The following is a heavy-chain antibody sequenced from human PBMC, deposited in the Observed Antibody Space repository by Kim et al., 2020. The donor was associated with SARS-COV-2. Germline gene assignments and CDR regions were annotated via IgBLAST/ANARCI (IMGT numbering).Heavy chain of an antibody. D-gene: IGHD6-19*01. V-gene: IGHV5-51*01. CDR3: ARRAWGIAVAKGTWYFDL. J-gene: IGHJ2*01. CDR1: GYSFTSYW. CDR2: IYPGDSDT. Sequence: GESLKISCKGSGYSFTSYWIGWVRQMPGKGLEWMGIIYPGDSDTRYSPSFQGQVTISADKSISTAYLQWSSLKASDTAMYYCARRAWGIAVAKGTWYFDLWGRGTLVTVSS.